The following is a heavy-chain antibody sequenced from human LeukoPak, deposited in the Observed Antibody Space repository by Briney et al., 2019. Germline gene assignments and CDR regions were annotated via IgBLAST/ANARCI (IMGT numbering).Heavy chain of an antibody. CDR2: VGGRGRST. CDR1: GFTLSTYA. D-gene: IGHD1-7*01. CDR3: ARDNNWNYPDS. J-gene: IGHJ4*02. Sequence: PGGSLRLSCAASGFTLSTYAMSWVRQAPGKGLEWVSGVGGRGRSTRYADSVKGRFTISRDNAKNTLFLQMNSLRAEDTALYYCARDNNWNYPDSWGQGTLVTVSS. V-gene: IGHV3-23*01.